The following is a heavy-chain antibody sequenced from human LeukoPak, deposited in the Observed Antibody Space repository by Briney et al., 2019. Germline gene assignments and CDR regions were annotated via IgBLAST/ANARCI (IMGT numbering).Heavy chain of an antibody. D-gene: IGHD3-10*01. V-gene: IGHV3-21*01. CDR3: ARAYGSGNCFDY. CDR1: GFTFGSYS. J-gene: IGHJ4*02. Sequence: GRSLRLSCAASGFTFGSYSMNWVRQAPGKGLEWVSSISSSSSYIYYADSVKGRFTISRDNAKNSLYLQMNSLRAEDTAVYYCARAYGSGNCFDYWGQGTLVTVSS. CDR2: ISSSSSYI.